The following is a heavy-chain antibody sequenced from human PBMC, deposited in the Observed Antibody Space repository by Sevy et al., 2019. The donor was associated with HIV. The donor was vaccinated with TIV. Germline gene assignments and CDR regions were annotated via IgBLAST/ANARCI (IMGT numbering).Heavy chain of an antibody. Sequence: GGSLRLSCAASGFTFSSYGMHWVRQAPGKGLEWVAVISYDGSNKYYGDAVKGRLTISRDNSKNTLYLQLNSLRAEDTAVYYCAKWSMGGARWLQLGAFDIWGQGTMVTVSS. CDR3: AKWSMGGARWLQLGAFDI. D-gene: IGHD5-12*01. V-gene: IGHV3-30*18. CDR2: ISYDGSNK. J-gene: IGHJ3*02. CDR1: GFTFSSYG.